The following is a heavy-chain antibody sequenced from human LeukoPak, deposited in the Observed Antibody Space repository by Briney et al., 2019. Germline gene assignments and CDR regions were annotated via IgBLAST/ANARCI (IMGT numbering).Heavy chain of an antibody. J-gene: IGHJ4*02. CDR3: ARDFSEVVPAASLDY. CDR1: GFTFSSYW. CDR2: IKQDGSEK. Sequence: GGSLRLSCAASGFTFSSYWMSWVRQAPGKGLDWVANIKQDGSEKYYVDSVKGRFTISRDNAKNSLYLQMNSLRAEDTAVYYCARDFSEVVPAASLDYWGQGTLVTVSS. V-gene: IGHV3-7*01. D-gene: IGHD2-2*01.